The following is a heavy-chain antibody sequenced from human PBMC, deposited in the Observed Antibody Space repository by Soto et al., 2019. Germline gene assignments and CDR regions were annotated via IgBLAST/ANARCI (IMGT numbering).Heavy chain of an antibody. D-gene: IGHD2-15*01. CDR3: ARDNCSGGSCYSIYFPH. CDR1: GGTFSSYT. Sequence: QVQLVQSGAEVKKPGSSVKVSCKASGGTFSSYTISWVRQAPGQGLEWMGRIIPILGIANYAQKFQGRVTITADKSTSTAYMELSSLRSEDTAVYYCARDNCSGGSCYSIYFPHWGQGTLVTVSS. CDR2: IIPILGIA. V-gene: IGHV1-69*08. J-gene: IGHJ1*01.